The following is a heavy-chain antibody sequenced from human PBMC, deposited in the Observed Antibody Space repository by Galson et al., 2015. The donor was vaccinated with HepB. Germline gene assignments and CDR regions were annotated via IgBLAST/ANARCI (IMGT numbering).Heavy chain of an antibody. V-gene: IGHV3-13*04. Sequence: SLRLSCAASGFTFSSYDMHWVRQATGKGLEWVSAIGTAGDTYYPGSVKGRFTISRENAKNSLYLQMNSLRAGDTAVYYCARGTYGDFDAFDIWGQGTMVTVSS. CDR3: ARGTYGDFDAFDI. CDR2: IGTAGDT. D-gene: IGHD4-17*01. CDR1: GFTFSSYD. J-gene: IGHJ3*02.